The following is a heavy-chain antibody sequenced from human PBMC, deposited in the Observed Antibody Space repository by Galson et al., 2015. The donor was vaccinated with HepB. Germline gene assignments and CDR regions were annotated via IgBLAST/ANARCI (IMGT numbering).Heavy chain of an antibody. CDR2: ISGSGGST. Sequence: SLRLSCAASGFTFSSYAMSWVRQAPGKGLEWVSAISGSGGSTYYADSVKGRFTISRDNSKNTLYLQMNSLRAEDTAVYYCAKDRWGKYYYDSSGYYPFDYWGQGTLVTVSS. J-gene: IGHJ4*02. CDR1: GFTFSSYA. D-gene: IGHD3-22*01. CDR3: AKDRWGKYYYDSSGYYPFDY. V-gene: IGHV3-23*01.